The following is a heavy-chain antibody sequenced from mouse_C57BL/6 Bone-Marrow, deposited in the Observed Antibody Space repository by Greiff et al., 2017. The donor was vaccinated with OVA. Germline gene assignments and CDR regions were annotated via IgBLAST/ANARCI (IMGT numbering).Heavy chain of an antibody. V-gene: IGHV1-85*01. Sequence: QVQLLQSGPELVKPGASVKLSCKASGYTFTSYDINWVKQRPGQGLEWIGWIYPRDGSTKYNEKFKGKATLTVDTSSSTAYMELHSLTSEDSAVYFCARRYGSSYWYFDVWGTGTTVTVSS. CDR2: IYPRDGST. CDR1: GYTFTSYD. J-gene: IGHJ1*03. CDR3: ARRYGSSYWYFDV. D-gene: IGHD1-1*01.